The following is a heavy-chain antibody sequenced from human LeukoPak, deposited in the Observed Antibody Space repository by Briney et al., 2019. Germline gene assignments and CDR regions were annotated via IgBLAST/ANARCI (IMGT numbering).Heavy chain of an antibody. J-gene: IGHJ3*01. D-gene: IGHD3-10*01. CDR2: INQDGSDM. CDR1: GFIFNTFW. V-gene: IGHV3-7*03. Sequence: GGSLRLSCAASGFIFNTFWMNWVRLTPGKGLEWVAKINQDGSDMYYVNSVKGRFFVSRDNARNLVYLQMNSLRVDDTAVYYCARDFPGIGRGTFDFWGQGTIIIVSS. CDR3: ARDFPGIGRGTFDF.